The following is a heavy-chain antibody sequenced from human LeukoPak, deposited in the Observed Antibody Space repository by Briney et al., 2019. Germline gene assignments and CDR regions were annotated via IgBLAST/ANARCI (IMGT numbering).Heavy chain of an antibody. CDR1: GYTLTELS. Sequence: ASVKVSCKVSGYTLTELSMHWVRQAPGKGLEWMGGFDPEDGETIYAQKFQGRVTMTEDTSTDTAYMELSSLRSEDTAVYYCAREGIRRQQPGRNWFDPWGQGTLVTVSS. CDR3: AREGIRRQQPGRNWFDP. J-gene: IGHJ5*02. V-gene: IGHV1-24*01. CDR2: FDPEDGET. D-gene: IGHD6-13*01.